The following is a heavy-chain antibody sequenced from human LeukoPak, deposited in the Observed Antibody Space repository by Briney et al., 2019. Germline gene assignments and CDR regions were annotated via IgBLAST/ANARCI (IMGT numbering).Heavy chain of an antibody. CDR3: ARNGNYDRNGYEFDY. Sequence: KSSETLSLTCAISGGSVSSDIWWCWVSQPPGKGLEWIGGVHHSGSTNYHTSLKGRVAISVDRSKNQFSLQLNSLTAADTAVYYCARNGNYDRNGYEFDYRGQGSLVTVSS. CDR2: VHHSGST. CDR1: GGSVSSDIW. D-gene: IGHD3-22*01. V-gene: IGHV4-4*02. J-gene: IGHJ4*02.